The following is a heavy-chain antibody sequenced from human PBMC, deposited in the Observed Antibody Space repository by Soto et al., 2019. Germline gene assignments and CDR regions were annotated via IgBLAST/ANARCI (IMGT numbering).Heavy chain of an antibody. D-gene: IGHD5-12*01. J-gene: IGHJ3*02. CDR2: INSDGSST. CDR3: ARSRRYGYVNDAFDI. Sequence: EVQLVESGGGLVQPGGSLRLSCAASGFTFSSYWMHWVRQAPGKGLVWVSRINSDGSSTSYADSVKGRFTISRDNAKNTLYLQMNSLSAEDTAVYYCARSRRYGYVNDAFDIWGQGTMVTVSS. CDR1: GFTFSSYW. V-gene: IGHV3-74*01.